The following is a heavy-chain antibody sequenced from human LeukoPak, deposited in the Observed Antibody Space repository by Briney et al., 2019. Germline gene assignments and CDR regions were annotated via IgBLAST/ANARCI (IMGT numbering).Heavy chain of an antibody. CDR2: ISSSGSTI. V-gene: IGHV3-48*02. CDR3: ARMHYFDY. J-gene: IGHJ4*02. Sequence: GGSLRLSCAASGFTFSTYSMNWVRQVPGMGLEWVSYISSSGSTIFYADSVKGRFTISRDNAKNSLYLQMNSLRDEDTAVYYCARMHYFDYWGQGTLVTVSS. CDR1: GFTFSTYS.